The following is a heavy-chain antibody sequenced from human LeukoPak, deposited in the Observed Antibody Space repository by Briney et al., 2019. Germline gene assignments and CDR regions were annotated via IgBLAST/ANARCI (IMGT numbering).Heavy chain of an antibody. CDR3: ARGGGSGN. CDR2: TNLDGSDK. D-gene: IGHD3-10*01. Sequence: GGSLRLSCVASGFTFTNYWMTWVRQAPGKGLEWVATTNLDGSDKYYVDSVKGRFTISRDNTKNSLYQQMNGLRAEDTAVYYCARGGGSGNWGQGTLVIVSS. CDR1: GFTFTNYW. V-gene: IGHV3-7*01. J-gene: IGHJ4*02.